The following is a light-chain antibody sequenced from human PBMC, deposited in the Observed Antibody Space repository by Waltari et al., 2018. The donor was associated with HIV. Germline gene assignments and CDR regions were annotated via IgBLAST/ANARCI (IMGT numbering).Light chain of an antibody. CDR2: GEN. Sequence: SSELAQDPAVSVALGQTVRITCQGDSVRSYYASWYQQKPGQAPVLVVYGENNRPSGIPDRFAGSRSANTASLTIAGAQTEDEADYYCNSRNSSGHWFFGGGTKVTVL. CDR3: NSRNSSGHWF. CDR1: SVRSYY. J-gene: IGLJ3*02. V-gene: IGLV3-19*01.